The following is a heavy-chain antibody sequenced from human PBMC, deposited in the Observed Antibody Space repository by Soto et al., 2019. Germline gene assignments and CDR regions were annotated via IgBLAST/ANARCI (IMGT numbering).Heavy chain of an antibody. CDR1: GFSVASNY. CDR3: ARGRVSPVEDAFDI. V-gene: IGHV3-66*01. J-gene: IGHJ3*02. CDR2: KYSGGST. Sequence: EVRLVESGGDLVQPGGSLRLSCAASGFSVASNYMSWVRQAPGKGLDWVSVKYSGGSTYYADSVEGRFVVSRDNSKNTRYLQRNSLRAEDTAVYYGARGRVSPVEDAFDILVQGTVVTVSS.